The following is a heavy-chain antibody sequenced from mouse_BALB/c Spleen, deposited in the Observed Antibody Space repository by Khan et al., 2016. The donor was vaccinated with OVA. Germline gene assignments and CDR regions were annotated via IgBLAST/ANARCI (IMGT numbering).Heavy chain of an antibody. J-gene: IGHJ2*01. Sequence: EVQLQESGPGLVKPSQSLSLTCTVAGYSITSGYGWNWIRQFPGNKLEWMGYISYSGSTNYNPSLKSRISITRDTSKNQFFLQLNSVTTEDTATXYCARTARIKYWGQGTTLTVSS. CDR3: ARTARIKY. V-gene: IGHV3-2*02. D-gene: IGHD1-2*01. CDR1: GYSITSGYG. CDR2: ISYSGST.